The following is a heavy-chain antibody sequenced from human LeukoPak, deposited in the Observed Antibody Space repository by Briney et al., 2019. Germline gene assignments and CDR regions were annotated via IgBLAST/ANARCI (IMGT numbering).Heavy chain of an antibody. J-gene: IGHJ6*02. D-gene: IGHD6-13*01. V-gene: IGHV3-21*01. CDR1: GFTFSSYS. CDR3: AGYSSSWYVVDYYYGMDV. Sequence: GGSLRPSCAASGFTFSSYSMNWVRQAPGKGLEWVSYISSSSSYKYYADSVKGRFTISRDNGKNSLYLQMNSLRAEDTAVYYCAGYSSSWYVVDYYYGMDVWGQGITVTVS. CDR2: ISSSSSYK.